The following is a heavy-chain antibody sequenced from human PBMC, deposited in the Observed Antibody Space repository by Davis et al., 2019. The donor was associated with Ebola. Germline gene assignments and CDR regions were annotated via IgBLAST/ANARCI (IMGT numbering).Heavy chain of an antibody. Sequence: PGGSLRLSCAASGFTFSDYYMSWIRQAPGKGLEWVSSISSSSSYIYYADSVKGRFTISRDNAKNSLYLQMNSLRAEDTAVYYCATGPSLVGGWFDPWGQGTLVTVSS. CDR2: ISSSSSYI. CDR3: ATGPSLVGGWFDP. CDR1: GFTFSDYY. J-gene: IGHJ5*02. D-gene: IGHD3-16*01. V-gene: IGHV3-11*05.